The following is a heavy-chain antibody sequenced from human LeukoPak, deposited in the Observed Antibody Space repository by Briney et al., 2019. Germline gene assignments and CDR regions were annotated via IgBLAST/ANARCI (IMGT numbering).Heavy chain of an antibody. CDR2: INHSGST. V-gene: IGHV4-34*01. CDR1: GGSFSGYY. CDR3: ARGRRVVGATFFDY. D-gene: IGHD1-26*01. Sequence: SETLSLTCAVYGGSFSGYYWGWIRQPPGKGLEWIGEINHSGSTNYNPSLKSRVTISVDTSKNQFSLKLSSVTAADTAVYYCARGRRVVGATFFDYWGQGTLVTVSS. J-gene: IGHJ4*02.